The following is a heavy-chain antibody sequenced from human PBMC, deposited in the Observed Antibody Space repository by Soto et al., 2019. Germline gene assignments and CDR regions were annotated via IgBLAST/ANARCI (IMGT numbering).Heavy chain of an antibody. D-gene: IGHD5-18*01. CDR2: IYYSGST. V-gene: IGHV4-30-4*01. CDR1: GGSISSGAYY. J-gene: IGHJ4*02. Sequence: QVQLQESGPGLVKPSQTLSLTCTVSGGSISSGAYYWSSIRQPPGKGLEWIGYIYYSGSTYYNPSLKSRVTISADTSKNQFSLKLSSVTAAETAVYYWASISYGSTFYDYWGQGTLGTFSS. CDR3: ASISYGSTFYDY.